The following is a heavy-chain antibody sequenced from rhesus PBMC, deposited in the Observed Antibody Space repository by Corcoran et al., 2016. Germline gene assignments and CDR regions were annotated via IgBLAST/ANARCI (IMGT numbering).Heavy chain of an antibody. D-gene: IGHD2-39*02. CDR3: ARSGWTSWDNRFDV. Sequence: QVQLQESGPGQVKPSETLSLTCAVSGGSISDDYYWSWIRQPPGKGLEWIGYIYGSGGGTHYNPSLKNRVTISIDTSKNQFSLKVSSVTAADTAVYYCARSGWTSWDNRFDVWGAGVLVTVSS. CDR2: IYGSGGGT. J-gene: IGHJ5-1*01. CDR1: GGSISDDYY. V-gene: IGHV4-106*01.